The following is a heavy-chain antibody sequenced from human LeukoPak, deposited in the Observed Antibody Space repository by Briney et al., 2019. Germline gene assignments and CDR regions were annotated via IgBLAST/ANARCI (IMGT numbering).Heavy chain of an antibody. CDR2: IRYDGSNK. CDR3: ARVPPTFEYYSHY. V-gene: IGHV3-30*02. J-gene: IGHJ4*02. D-gene: IGHD3-9*01. CDR1: GFTFSSYG. Sequence: GGSLRLSCAASGFTFSSYGIHWVRQAPGKGLEWVAFIRYDGSNKYYADSVKGRFTISRDNAKNSLYLQMNSLRAEDTAVYFCARVPPTFEYYSHYWGQGTLVTVSS.